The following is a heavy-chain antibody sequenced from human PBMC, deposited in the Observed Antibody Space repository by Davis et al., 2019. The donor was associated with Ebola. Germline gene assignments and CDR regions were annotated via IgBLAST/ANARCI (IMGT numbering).Heavy chain of an antibody. Sequence: PGGSLRLSCAASGFTVSSNYMSWVRQAPGKGLEWVSVIYSGGSTYFADSVKGRFTISRDNSKNTLYLQMNSLRAEDTALYYCAKDMSGRWLHQPYFDYWGQGTLVTVSS. CDR1: GFTVSSNY. D-gene: IGHD5-24*01. CDR3: AKDMSGRWLHQPYFDY. CDR2: IYSGGST. V-gene: IGHV3-53*05. J-gene: IGHJ4*02.